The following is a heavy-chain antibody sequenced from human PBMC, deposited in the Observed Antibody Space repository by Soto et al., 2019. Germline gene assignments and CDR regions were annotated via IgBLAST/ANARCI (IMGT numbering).Heavy chain of an antibody. V-gene: IGHV4-30-4*01. CDR1: GGSISSGDYY. CDR3: ARLGYSSGWRSLTPGGIPYYFDY. J-gene: IGHJ4*02. D-gene: IGHD6-19*01. Sequence: SETLSLTCTVSGGSISSGDYYWSWIRQPPGKGLEWIGYIYYSGSTYYNPSLKSRVTISVDTSKNQFSLKMSSVTAADTAVYYCARLGYSSGWRSLTPGGIPYYFDYWGQGTLVTVSS. CDR2: IYYSGST.